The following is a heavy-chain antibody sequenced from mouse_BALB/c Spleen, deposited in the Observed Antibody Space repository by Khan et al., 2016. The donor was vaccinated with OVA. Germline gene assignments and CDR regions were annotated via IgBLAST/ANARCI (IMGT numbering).Heavy chain of an antibody. J-gene: IGHJ2*01. CDR3: ARNKGGDIDY. CDR2: ISYSGNT. D-gene: IGHD3-3*01. CDR1: GYSITSDYA. V-gene: IGHV3-2*02. Sequence: EVQLQESGPGLVKPSQSLSLTCTVTGYSITSDYAWNWIRQFPGNNLEWMGYISYSGNTKYTPSLKSRISITRDTSKNQFFLQLNSVTIEDTATDYCARNKGGDIDYWGQGTTLTVSS.